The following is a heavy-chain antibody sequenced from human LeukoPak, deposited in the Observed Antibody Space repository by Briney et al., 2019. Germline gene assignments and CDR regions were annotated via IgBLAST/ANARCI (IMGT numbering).Heavy chain of an antibody. CDR3: AKRLHESTGHFEY. J-gene: IGHJ4*02. Sequence: GGSLRLSCVASGFTFGSFGMTWVRQAPGKGLECVSVISGSGVSTNYADSVKGRFTISRDNSKNTLYLQMNSLRREDTALYYCAKRLHESTGHFEYWGRGTLVTVSS. CDR1: GFTFGSFG. D-gene: IGHD5-18*01. CDR2: ISGSGVST. V-gene: IGHV3-23*01.